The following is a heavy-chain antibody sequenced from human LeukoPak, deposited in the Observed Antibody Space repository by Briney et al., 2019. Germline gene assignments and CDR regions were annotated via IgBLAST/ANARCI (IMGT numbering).Heavy chain of an antibody. CDR3: ARWDNWKGDYYYMDV. V-gene: IGHV1-18*01. D-gene: IGHD1-20*01. CDR1: GYTFTSYG. Sequence: GASVKVSCKASGYTFTSYGISWVRQAPGQGLEWMGWISAYNGNTSYAQKLQGRVTMTTDTSTSTAYMELRSLRSDDTAVYYCARWDNWKGDYYYMDVWGKGTTVTVSS. CDR2: ISAYNGNT. J-gene: IGHJ6*03.